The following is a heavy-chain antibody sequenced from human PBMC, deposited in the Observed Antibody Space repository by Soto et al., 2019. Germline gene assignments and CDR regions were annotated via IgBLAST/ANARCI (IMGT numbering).Heavy chain of an antibody. CDR2: ISYDGSNK. J-gene: IGHJ4*02. CDR3: ARTSPDTALPHLFDY. D-gene: IGHD5-18*01. V-gene: IGHV3-30-3*01. CDR1: GFTFSSYA. Sequence: PGGSLRLSCAASGFTFSSYAMHWVRQAPGKGLEWVAVISYDGSNKYYADSVKGRFTISRDNSKNTLYLQMNSLRAEDTAVYYCARTSPDTALPHLFDYWGQGTLVTVS.